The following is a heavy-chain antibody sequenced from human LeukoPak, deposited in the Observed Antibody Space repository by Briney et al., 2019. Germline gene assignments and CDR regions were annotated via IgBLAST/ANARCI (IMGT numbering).Heavy chain of an antibody. CDR3: ARDYSRNSFDY. CDR2: IWYDGINN. CDR1: GFTFSNYD. D-gene: IGHD6-13*01. J-gene: IGHJ4*02. Sequence: GGSLRLSCAASGFTFSNYDMHWVRQAPGKGLEWVAVIWYDGINNYYADSVKGRFSISRDNSKNALYLQMNSLSAEDTAVYFCARDYSRNSFDYWGQGALVTVSS. V-gene: IGHV3-33*01.